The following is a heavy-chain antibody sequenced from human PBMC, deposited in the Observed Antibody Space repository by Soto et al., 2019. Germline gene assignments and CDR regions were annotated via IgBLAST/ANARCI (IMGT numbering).Heavy chain of an antibody. CDR2: TVATTGST. Sequence: QVQLVQSGAEVTEPGASVKLSCKASGFTFATYGLSWVRQAPGQGLEWMGWTVATTGSTIYAQKFQGRVTVTADRSTNIGYLGLRSLTSDDTALYYCARVAGYGSGSRHFDSWGQGTLVTVSS. D-gene: IGHD3-10*01. J-gene: IGHJ4*02. CDR3: ARVAGYGSGSRHFDS. CDR1: GFTFATYG. V-gene: IGHV1-18*01.